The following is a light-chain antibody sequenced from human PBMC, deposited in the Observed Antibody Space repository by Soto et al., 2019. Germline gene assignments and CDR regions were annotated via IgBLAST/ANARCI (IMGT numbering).Light chain of an antibody. Sequence: QSVLTQPASVSGSPGQSITISCTGSSSDVGGYNYVSWYQHYPGKAPKLVIYDVTNRPSGVSNRFSGSKSGNTASLTISGLQAEDEADYYCSSYTSSSTPYVFGTGTKVTVL. CDR2: DVT. CDR3: SSYTSSSTPYV. V-gene: IGLV2-14*03. J-gene: IGLJ1*01. CDR1: SSDVGGYNY.